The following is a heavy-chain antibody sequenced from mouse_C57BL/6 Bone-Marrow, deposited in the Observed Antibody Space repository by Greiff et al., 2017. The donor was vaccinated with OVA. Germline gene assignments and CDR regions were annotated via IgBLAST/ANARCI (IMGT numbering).Heavy chain of an antibody. Sequence: EVKLVESGGGLVKPGGSLKLSCAASGFTFSDYGMHWVRQAPEKGLEWVAYISSGSSTIYYADTVKGRFTISRDNAKNTLFLQMTSLRSEDTAMYYCARPYYGSRKGYFDVWGTGTTVTVSS. D-gene: IGHD1-1*01. CDR3: ARPYYGSRKGYFDV. J-gene: IGHJ1*03. CDR2: ISSGSSTI. CDR1: GFTFSDYG. V-gene: IGHV5-17*01.